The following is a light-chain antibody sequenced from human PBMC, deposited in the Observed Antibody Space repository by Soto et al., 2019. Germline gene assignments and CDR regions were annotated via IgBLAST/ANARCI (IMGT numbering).Light chain of an antibody. V-gene: IGKV1-9*01. CDR1: QGIGTY. J-gene: IGKJ1*01. Sequence: IQLTQSPSSLSAAGGDRVTVTCRASQGIGTYLVWYQQKSGKAPTVLIYASSTLQTGVPSRFSGSGSGTDFSLTISSLHPEDVATYYCQQVDSYPRTFGQGTKVDIK. CDR2: ASS. CDR3: QQVDSYPRT.